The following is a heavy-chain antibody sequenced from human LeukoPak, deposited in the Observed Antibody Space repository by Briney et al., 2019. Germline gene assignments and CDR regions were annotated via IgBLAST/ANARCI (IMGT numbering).Heavy chain of an antibody. CDR3: ARTTYYYDSSGYDY. CDR1: GFSLSTSGMC. D-gene: IGHD3-22*01. V-gene: IGHV2-70*11. CDR2: IDWDDDK. J-gene: IGHJ4*02. Sequence: SGPTLVNPTQTLTLTCTFSGFSLSTSGMCVSWIRQPPGKALEWLARIDWDDDKYYSTSLKTRLTISKDTSKSQVVLTMTNMDPVDTATYYCARTTYYYDSSGYDYWGQGTLVTVSS.